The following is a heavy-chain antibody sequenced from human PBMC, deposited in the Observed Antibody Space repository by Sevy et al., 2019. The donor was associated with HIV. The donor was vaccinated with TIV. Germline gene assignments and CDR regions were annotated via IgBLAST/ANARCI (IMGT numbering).Heavy chain of an antibody. CDR1: GFTFSNYW. V-gene: IGHV3-74*01. Sequence: GGSLRLSCAVSGFTFSNYWMHWVRQAPGKGLLLVSRINPYGNSVTYAESVGGRFTISRDNAKNTLYLQMSSLRADDTAIYYCARVGAYYDKGLDLWGQGTLVTVSS. J-gene: IGHJ5*02. D-gene: IGHD3-22*01. CDR3: ARVGAYYDKGLDL. CDR2: INPYGNSV.